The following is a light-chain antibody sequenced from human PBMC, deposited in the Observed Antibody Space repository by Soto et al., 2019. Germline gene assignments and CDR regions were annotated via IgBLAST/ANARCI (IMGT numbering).Light chain of an antibody. V-gene: IGKV3-15*01. J-gene: IGKJ1*01. CDR2: GAS. Sequence: EIVMPQSPATLSVSPGERATLSCRASQSVNSNLAWYQQKPGQAPRLLIYGASTRATGTPARFSGSGSGTEFTLAISSLQSEDFAVYYCQQYNNWPPWTFGQGTKVAIK. CDR3: QQYNNWPPWT. CDR1: QSVNSN.